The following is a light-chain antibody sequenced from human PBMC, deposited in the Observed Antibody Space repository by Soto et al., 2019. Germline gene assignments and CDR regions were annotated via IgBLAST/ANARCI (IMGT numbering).Light chain of an antibody. J-gene: IGKJ1*01. CDR3: QQRSNWPTT. CDR1: QSVSSY. CDR2: DAS. Sequence: EIVMTQSPATLSVSPGERATLSCRASQSVSSYLAWYQQKPGQAPRLLIYDASNRATGIPARFSGSGSGTDFTLTISSLEPEDFAVYYCQQRSNWPTTFGQGTKGDI. V-gene: IGKV3-11*01.